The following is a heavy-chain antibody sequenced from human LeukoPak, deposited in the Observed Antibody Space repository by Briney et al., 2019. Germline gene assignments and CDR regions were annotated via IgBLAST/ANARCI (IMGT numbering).Heavy chain of an antibody. CDR1: GFTFSSYS. CDR3: ARVQGFGVYYYHYYYMDV. D-gene: IGHD3-10*01. J-gene: IGHJ6*03. Sequence: GGSLRLSCAASGFTFSSYSMNWVRQAPGKGLEWVSSISSSSSYIYYADSVKGRFTISRDNAKNSLYLQMNSLRAEDTAVYYCARVQGFGVYYYHYYYMDVWGKGTTVAV. V-gene: IGHV3-21*01. CDR2: ISSSSSYI.